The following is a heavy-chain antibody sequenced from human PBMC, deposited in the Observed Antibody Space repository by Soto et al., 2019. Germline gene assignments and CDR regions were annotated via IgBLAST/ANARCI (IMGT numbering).Heavy chain of an antibody. D-gene: IGHD3-22*01. J-gene: IGHJ4*02. CDR2: IIPIFGTA. Sequence: SVKVSCKASGGTFSSYAISWVRQAPGQGLEWMGGIIPIFGTANYAQKFQGRVTITADESTSTAYMELSSLRSEDTAVYYCARSWADYYDSSGYAAGYWGQGTLVTVSS. CDR3: ARSWADYYDSSGYAAGY. CDR1: GGTFSSYA. V-gene: IGHV1-69*13.